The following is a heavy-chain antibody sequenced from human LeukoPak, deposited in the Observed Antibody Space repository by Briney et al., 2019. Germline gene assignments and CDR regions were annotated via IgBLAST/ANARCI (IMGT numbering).Heavy chain of an antibody. V-gene: IGHV1-2*02. CDR1: GYTFTGYY. Sequence: ASVTVSCQHCGYTFTGYYMHWVRPAPGQGLAGMGWINPKSCGTNYAQKFQGRDTMTRDTSTSTVYMEPSSLRSGDPALFYCAGGSTYYDFWSGYWGQGSLVTV. J-gene: IGHJ4*01. CDR3: AGGSTYYDFWSGY. CDR2: INPKSCGT. D-gene: IGHD3-3*01.